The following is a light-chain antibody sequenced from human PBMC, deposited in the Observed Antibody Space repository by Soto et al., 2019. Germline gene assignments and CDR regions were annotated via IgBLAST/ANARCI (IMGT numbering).Light chain of an antibody. CDR2: GVS. V-gene: IGKV3-20*01. CDR1: QSVSSNY. Sequence: EIVMTQSPGTLSLSPGERATLSCRASQSVSSNYLAWYQQKPGQAPRLLIYGVSSRATGIPDRFSGSGSGTDFTLTISRLEPEDCGVYYCQQYGNSRCTFGQGTKVEIK. J-gene: IGKJ1*01. CDR3: QQYGNSRCT.